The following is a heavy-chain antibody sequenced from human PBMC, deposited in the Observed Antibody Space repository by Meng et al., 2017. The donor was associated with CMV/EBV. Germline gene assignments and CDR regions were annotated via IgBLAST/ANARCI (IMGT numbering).Heavy chain of an antibody. D-gene: IGHD1-26*01. CDR1: GFTFSSYA. V-gene: IGHV3-64*02. Sequence: GGSLRLSCAASGFTFSSYAMSWVRQAPGKGLEWVSAISSNGGSTYYADSVKGRFTISRDNSKNTLYLQMGSLRAEDMAVYYCARSVGELPVYYYGMDVWGQGTTVTVSS. CDR3: ARSVGELPVYYYGMDV. CDR2: ISSNGGST. J-gene: IGHJ6*02.